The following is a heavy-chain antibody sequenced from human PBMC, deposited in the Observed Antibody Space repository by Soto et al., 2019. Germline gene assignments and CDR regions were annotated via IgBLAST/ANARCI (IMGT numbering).Heavy chain of an antibody. V-gene: IGHV4-31*03. D-gene: IGHD3-3*01. CDR1: GGSISSGGDY. J-gene: IGHJ4*02. Sequence: SETLSLTCTVSGGSISSGGDYWSWIRQHPGKGREGIGYIYYSGSTYYNPSLQSRVTRSVDTAKNQFSLKLSSVTAADTAVYYCARITIFGIDLYSFAYWGQGTLVTASS. CDR2: IYYSGST. CDR3: ARITIFGIDLYSFAY.